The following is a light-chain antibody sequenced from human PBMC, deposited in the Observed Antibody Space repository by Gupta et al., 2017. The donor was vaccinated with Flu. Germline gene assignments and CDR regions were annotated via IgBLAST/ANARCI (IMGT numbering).Light chain of an antibody. Sequence: QSVLTQPPSASGTPGQRVTISCSGSSSNIGSWDVYWYQQVPGTAPKLLIYGNNQRPSGVPDRFSGSKSGTSASLDISGRRSEDEADYYCAAWDNNLSGVAFGGGTKLTVL. CDR2: GNN. CDR3: AAWDNNLSGVA. CDR1: SSNIGSWD. J-gene: IGLJ2*01. V-gene: IGLV1-47*01.